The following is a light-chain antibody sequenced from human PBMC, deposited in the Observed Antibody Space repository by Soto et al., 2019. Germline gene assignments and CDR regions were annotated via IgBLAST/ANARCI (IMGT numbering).Light chain of an antibody. CDR1: SSNIGSNY. J-gene: IGLJ3*02. CDR3: AAWDDSLSGRV. Sequence: QSVLTQPPSASGTPGQRVTISCSGSSSNIGSNYVYWYQQLPGTAPELLIYRNSHRPSGVPDRFSGSKSGTSASLAISGLRSEDEADYYCAAWDDSLSGRVFGGGTKVTVL. CDR2: RNS. V-gene: IGLV1-47*01.